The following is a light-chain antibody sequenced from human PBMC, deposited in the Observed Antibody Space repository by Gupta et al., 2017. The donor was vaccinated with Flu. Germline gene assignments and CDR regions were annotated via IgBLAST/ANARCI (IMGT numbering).Light chain of an antibody. CDR1: TLSTQY. V-gene: IGLV3-25*03. CDR3: QSADNSGAYVV. J-gene: IGLJ3*02. Sequence: SYELTQPPSVSVSPGQTATITCSGDTLSTQYTYWYQQKPGRAPILVIFKDTKRPSGIPERLSASNSGTTVTLTISGVQAEDEAAYYCQSADNSGAYVVFGGGTQLTV. CDR2: KDT.